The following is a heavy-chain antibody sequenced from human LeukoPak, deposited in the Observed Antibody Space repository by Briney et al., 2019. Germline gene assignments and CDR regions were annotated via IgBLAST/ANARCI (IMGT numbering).Heavy chain of an antibody. D-gene: IGHD3-22*01. CDR1: GGSISSGDNY. CDR3: ARDYSSGTFDY. V-gene: IGHV4-30-4*08. CDR2: IYYSGST. Sequence: PSETLSLTCTVSGGSISSGDNYWSWIRQPPGKGLEWIGYIYYSGSTYYNPSLKSRVTISVDTSKNQFSLKLSSVTAADTAVYYCARDYSSGTFDYWGQGTLVTVSS. J-gene: IGHJ4*02.